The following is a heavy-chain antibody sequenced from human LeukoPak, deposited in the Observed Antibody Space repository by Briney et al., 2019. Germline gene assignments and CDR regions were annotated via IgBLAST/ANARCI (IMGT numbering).Heavy chain of an antibody. CDR1: GGSVSSGSYY. Sequence: SETLSLTCTVSGGSVSSGSYYWSWIRQPPGKGLEWIGYIYYSGSTNYNPSLKSRVTISVGTSKNQFSLKLSSVTAADTAVYYCASESSGTLDYWGQGTLVTVSS. CDR2: IYYSGST. CDR3: ASESSGTLDY. V-gene: IGHV4-61*01. D-gene: IGHD6-6*01. J-gene: IGHJ4*02.